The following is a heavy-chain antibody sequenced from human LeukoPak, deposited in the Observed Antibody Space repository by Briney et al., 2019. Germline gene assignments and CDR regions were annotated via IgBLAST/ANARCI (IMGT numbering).Heavy chain of an antibody. Sequence: SETLSLTCTVSGGSISSYYWSWIRQPPGKGLEWIGYIYYSGSTNYNPSLKSRTTISVDTSKSQFSLQLSSVTAADTAVYYCARQLGRYSYGLYLYYSDYWGQGTLVTVSS. CDR2: IYYSGST. D-gene: IGHD5-18*01. CDR3: ARQLGRYSYGLYLYYSDY. V-gene: IGHV4-59*08. CDR1: GGSISSYY. J-gene: IGHJ4*02.